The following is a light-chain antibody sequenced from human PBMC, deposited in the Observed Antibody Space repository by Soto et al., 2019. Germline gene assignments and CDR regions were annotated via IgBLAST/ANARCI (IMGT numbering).Light chain of an antibody. J-gene: IGKJ2*02. V-gene: IGKV1-9*01. Sequence: DILLTQSPSILSASVGDRVTISCRASQGVSSYLAWYQQKPGQAPKLLIYAASTLQTGVPSRFSGSGSGTEFTLTISSLQPEDSATYYCHQCYSYPRTFGQGTKLEIK. CDR2: AAS. CDR3: HQCYSYPRT. CDR1: QGVSSY.